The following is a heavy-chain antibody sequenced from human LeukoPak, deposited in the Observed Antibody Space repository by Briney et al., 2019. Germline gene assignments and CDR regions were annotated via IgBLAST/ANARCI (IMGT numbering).Heavy chain of an antibody. CDR2: IRSRVYGGTT. CDR3: TSGTGRYVMVDS. V-gene: IGHV3-49*03. CDR1: GFTLGDYT. J-gene: IGHJ4*02. D-gene: IGHD1-1*01. Sequence: GGPLSLLCTASGFTLGDYTMSWFRQAPGEGLEWVAFIRSRVYGGTTGHAASVEARFTISRDDSKSIAYLQMNSLSSGDTAVYYCTSGTGRYVMVDSWGQGTLVTVSS.